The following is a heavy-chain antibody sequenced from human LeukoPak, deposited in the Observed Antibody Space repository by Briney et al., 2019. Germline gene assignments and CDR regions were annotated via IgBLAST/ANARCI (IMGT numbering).Heavy chain of an antibody. CDR2: IYHRGNT. J-gene: IGHJ6*03. CDR1: GYSISSGYY. CDR3: ARVQRGGYSSGWYYYYMDV. Sequence: SETLSLTCTVSGYSISSGYYWGWIRQPPGKGLEWIGRIYHRGNTYYNPSLKSRVTISVDTSKNQFSLKLSSVTAADTAVYYCARVQRGGYSSGWYYYYMDVWGKGTTVTVSS. V-gene: IGHV4-38-2*02. D-gene: IGHD6-19*01.